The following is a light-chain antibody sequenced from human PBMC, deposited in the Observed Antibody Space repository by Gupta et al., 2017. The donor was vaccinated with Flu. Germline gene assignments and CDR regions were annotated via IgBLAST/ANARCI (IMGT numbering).Light chain of an antibody. CDR3: CSYAGSYSLM. Sequence: SVTISCTGTGSDVGGYDYVSWYQHHPGQAPKLMIYDVTKRPAGVPDRFSGSKSGNTASLTISGLQAEDEADYYCCSYAGSYSLMFGGGTKVTAL. CDR1: GSDVGGYDY. V-gene: IGLV2-11*01. J-gene: IGLJ3*02. CDR2: DVT.